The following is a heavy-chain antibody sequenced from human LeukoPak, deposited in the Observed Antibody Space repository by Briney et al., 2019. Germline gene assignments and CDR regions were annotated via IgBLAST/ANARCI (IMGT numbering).Heavy chain of an antibody. D-gene: IGHD3-10*01. Sequence: GGSLRLSCAASGFTFSSYWMGWVRQAPGKGLGWVANIKQDGSEKYYVDSVKGRFTISRDNAKNSLYLQMNSLRAEDTAVYYCARPYYGSGSYYYQAFDIWGQGTMVTVSS. J-gene: IGHJ3*02. CDR3: ARPYYGSGSYYYQAFDI. V-gene: IGHV3-7*01. CDR1: GFTFSSYW. CDR2: IKQDGSEK.